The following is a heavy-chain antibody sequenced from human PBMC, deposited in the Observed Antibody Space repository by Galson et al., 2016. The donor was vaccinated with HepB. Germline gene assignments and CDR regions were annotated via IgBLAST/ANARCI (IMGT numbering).Heavy chain of an antibody. V-gene: IGHV4-31*03. Sequence: TLSLTCTVSGGSISSGGYYWSGIRQHPGKGLEWIGYIYYSGSTYYNPSLKSRVTISVDTSKNQFSLKLSSVTAADTAVYYCARDSFAGSYYYYYGMDVWGQGTTVTVSS. CDR3: ARDSFAGSYYYYYGMDV. D-gene: IGHD3-16*01. CDR1: GGSISSGGYY. J-gene: IGHJ6*02. CDR2: IYYSGST.